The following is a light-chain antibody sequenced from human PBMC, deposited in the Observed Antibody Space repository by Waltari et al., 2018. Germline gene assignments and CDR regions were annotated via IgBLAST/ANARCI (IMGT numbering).Light chain of an antibody. CDR1: SSDVGWYNY. CDR2: DVS. V-gene: IGLV2-23*02. CDR3: CSYAGSSTWV. J-gene: IGLJ3*02. Sequence: QSALTQPAPVSGSPGQPITISCTGTSSDVGWYNYVSWYQQHPGTAPKLMIYDVSKRPSGVSNRFSGSKSGNTASLTISGLQAEDEADYYCCSYAGSSTWVFGGGTKLTVL.